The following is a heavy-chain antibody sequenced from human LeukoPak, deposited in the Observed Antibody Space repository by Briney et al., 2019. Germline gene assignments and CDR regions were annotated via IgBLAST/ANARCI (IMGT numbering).Heavy chain of an antibody. V-gene: IGHV1-46*01. Sequence: GASVKVSCKASGYSFTNYYMHWVRQAPGQGLEWMTMINPSGGSTTYAQNFQDRVTVTRDMSTSTVYMEVSSLTSDDTAVYYCTRTRGYYFDYWGRGTLVAVSS. D-gene: IGHD1-1*01. CDR1: GYSFTNYY. CDR3: TRTRGYYFDY. CDR2: INPSGGST. J-gene: IGHJ4*02.